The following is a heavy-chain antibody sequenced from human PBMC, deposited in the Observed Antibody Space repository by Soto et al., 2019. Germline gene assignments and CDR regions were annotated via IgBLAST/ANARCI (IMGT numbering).Heavy chain of an antibody. CDR2: IGRKINNYAT. Sequence: EVHLVQSGGGLVQPGGSLKASCAASGFNFSGSTMHWVRQASGKGLEWVGRIGRKINNYATAYGASVEGRFTISRDDSNNTTFLLMKSLKNVDTGVYFCVKQRLAVSPLDHWGRGTLVTVSS. V-gene: IGHV3-73*02. CDR1: GFNFSGST. D-gene: IGHD6-19*01. CDR3: VKQRLAVSPLDH. J-gene: IGHJ4*02.